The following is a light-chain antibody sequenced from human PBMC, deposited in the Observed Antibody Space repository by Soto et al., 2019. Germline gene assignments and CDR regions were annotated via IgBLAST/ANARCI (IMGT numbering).Light chain of an antibody. Sequence: QSVLTQPPSASGTPGQRVTISCSGSSSNIGSNTVNWYQQLPGTAPKLLIYSNNQRPSGVPDRFSGSKSGTSASLAISGLQSDDEADYYCISYTSSSTLVFGTGTKVTVL. J-gene: IGLJ1*01. CDR3: ISYTSSSTLV. CDR2: SNN. CDR1: SSNIGSNT. V-gene: IGLV1-44*01.